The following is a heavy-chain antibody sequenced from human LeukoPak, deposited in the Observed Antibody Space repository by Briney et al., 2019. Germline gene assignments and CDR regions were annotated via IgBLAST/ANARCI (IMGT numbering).Heavy chain of an antibody. CDR3: ARSLGYCSAGSCFAFDY. CDR1: GFTFSSYW. CDR2: IKQDGSDK. Sequence: GGSLRLFCAASGFTFSSYWMSWVRQAPGKGLEWVANIKQDGSDKYYVDSVKGRFTISRDNAKNSLYLQMNSLRAEDTAVYYCARSLGYCSAGSCFAFDYWGQGTLVTVSS. J-gene: IGHJ4*02. D-gene: IGHD2-15*01. V-gene: IGHV3-7*05.